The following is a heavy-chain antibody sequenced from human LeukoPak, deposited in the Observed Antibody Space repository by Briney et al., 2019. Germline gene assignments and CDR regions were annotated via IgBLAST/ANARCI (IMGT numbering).Heavy chain of an antibody. CDR3: ARADVNFGDYVWLRSPFDY. CDR2: IYYSGTT. Sequence: PSQTLSLTCSVSGGAISSGGYYWSWIRQHPGKGLEWIGYIYYSGTTYYSPSLESRVTISIDASKNQSSLKLSSVTAADTAVYYCARADVNFGDYVWLRSPFDYWGQGTLVTVSS. J-gene: IGHJ4*02. D-gene: IGHD4-17*01. V-gene: IGHV4-31*03. CDR1: GGAISSGGYY.